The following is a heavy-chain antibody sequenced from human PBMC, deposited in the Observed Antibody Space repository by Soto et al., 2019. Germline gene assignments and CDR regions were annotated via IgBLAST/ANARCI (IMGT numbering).Heavy chain of an antibody. CDR3: ASWYSSSSYYFDY. CDR1: GFTFSSYA. V-gene: IGHV3-30-3*01. J-gene: IGHJ4*01. D-gene: IGHD6-6*01. CDR2: ISYDGSNK. Sequence: QVQLVESGGGVVQPGRSLRLSCAASGFTFSSYAMHWVRQAPGKGLEWVAVISYDGSNKYYADSVKGRFTISRDNSKNTXYLXMNSLRAEDTAVYYCASWYSSSSYYFDYWG.